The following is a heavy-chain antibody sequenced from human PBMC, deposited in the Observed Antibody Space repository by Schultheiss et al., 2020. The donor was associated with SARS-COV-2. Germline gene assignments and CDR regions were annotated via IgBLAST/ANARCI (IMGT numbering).Heavy chain of an antibody. CDR3: ARAPGDYINWFDP. CDR1: GGSISSYY. D-gene: IGHD4-17*01. CDR2: IYYSGST. J-gene: IGHJ5*02. V-gene: IGHV4-59*01. Sequence: SETLSLTCTVSGGSISSYYWSWIRQPPGKGLEWIGYIYYSGSTYYNPSLKSRVTISVDTSKNQFSLKLSSVTAADTAVYYCARAPGDYINWFDPWGQGTLVTVSS.